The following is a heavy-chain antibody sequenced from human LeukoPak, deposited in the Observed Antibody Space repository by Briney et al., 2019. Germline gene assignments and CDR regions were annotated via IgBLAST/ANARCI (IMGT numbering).Heavy chain of an antibody. J-gene: IGHJ6*02. D-gene: IGHD3-16*01. V-gene: IGHV3-7*04. Sequence: GGSLRLSCAVSGFTFSSNWINWVRQAPGRGLEWVASIKLDGEKYYVDSVKGRFTTSRDNAKNSLYLQMNSLRAEDTAVYYCARVLWVQNYYYGMDVWGQGTTVTVSS. CDR1: GFTFSSNW. CDR3: ARVLWVQNYYYGMDV. CDR2: IKLDGEK.